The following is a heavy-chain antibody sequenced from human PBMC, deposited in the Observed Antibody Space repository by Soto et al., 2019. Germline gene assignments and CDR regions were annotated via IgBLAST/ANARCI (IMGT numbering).Heavy chain of an antibody. CDR2: INAANGDT. CDR1: GYTFTSYG. V-gene: IGHV1-3*01. Sequence: ASVKVSCKASGYTFTSYGIHWVRQAPGQRLEWMGWINAANGDTKYSPKFQGRVTITRDTSASTAYMELSRLRSEDTAVYYCVRRHVSATGIDWFDHWGQGTLVPVSS. D-gene: IGHD6-13*01. J-gene: IGHJ5*02. CDR3: VRRHVSATGIDWFDH.